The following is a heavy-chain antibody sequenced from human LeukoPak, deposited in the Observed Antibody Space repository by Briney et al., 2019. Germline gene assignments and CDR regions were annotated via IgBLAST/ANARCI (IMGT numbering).Heavy chain of an antibody. Sequence: GGSQRLSCAASGFTVSSNYISSARLAPGKGLEWVSVIYSGGSTYYADSVKGRFTISRDNSKNTLYLQMNSLRAEDTAVYYCARFRGLGYWGQGTLVTVSS. J-gene: IGHJ4*02. CDR1: GFTVSSNY. V-gene: IGHV3-66*01. CDR2: IYSGGST. CDR3: ARFRGLGY. D-gene: IGHD3-10*01.